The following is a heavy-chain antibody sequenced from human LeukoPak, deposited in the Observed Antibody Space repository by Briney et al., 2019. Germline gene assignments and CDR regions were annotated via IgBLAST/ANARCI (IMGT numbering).Heavy chain of an antibody. CDR3: AKDDKGDFYFDY. CDR2: VRGSGGST. Sequence: QAGGSLRLSCAASGFTFNYDAISWVRQAPGKGLEWVSSVRGSGGSTYYSDSVRGRFTISRDISKNTVYLQMNSLRAEDMAMYYCAKDDKGDFYFDYWVQGTLVTVSS. D-gene: IGHD3-16*01. J-gene: IGHJ4*02. V-gene: IGHV3-23*01. CDR1: GFTFNYDA.